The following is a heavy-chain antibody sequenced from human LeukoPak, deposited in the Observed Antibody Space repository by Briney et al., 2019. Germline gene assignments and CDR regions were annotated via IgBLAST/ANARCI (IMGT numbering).Heavy chain of an antibody. CDR2: IIPIFGTA. J-gene: IGHJ6*03. CDR1: GGTFSSYA. Sequence: ASVKVSCKASGGTFSSYAISWVRQAPRQGLEWMGGIIPIFGTANYAQKFQGRVTITADESTSTAYMELSSLRSEDTAVYYCASGSSSIRLGYYYYYMDVWGKGTTVTVSS. D-gene: IGHD6-6*01. V-gene: IGHV1-69*13. CDR3: ASGSSSIRLGYYYYYMDV.